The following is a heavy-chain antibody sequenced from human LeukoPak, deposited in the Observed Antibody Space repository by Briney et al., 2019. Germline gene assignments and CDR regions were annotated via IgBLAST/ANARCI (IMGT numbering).Heavy chain of an antibody. CDR2: ISSSGSTI. D-gene: IGHD1-7*01. V-gene: IGHV3-11*01. J-gene: IGHJ4*02. CDR3: ARVEGGTSIDY. Sequence: PGGSLRLSCAASGFSFGGYGMSWIRQAPGKGLEGVSYISSSGSTIYYADSVKGRFTISRDNAKNSLYLQMNSLRAEDTAVYYCARVEGGTSIDYWGQGTLVTVSS. CDR1: GFSFGGYG.